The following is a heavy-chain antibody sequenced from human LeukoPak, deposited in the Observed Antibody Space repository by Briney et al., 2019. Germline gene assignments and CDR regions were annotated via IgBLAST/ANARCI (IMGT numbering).Heavy chain of an antibody. J-gene: IGHJ3*02. Sequence: SETLSLTCTVSGGSINSYYWSWIRQPAGKGREWIGRIYSSGSTNYNPSLKSRVTMSVDTSKNQFSLELRSVTAADTAVYFCARKGISAVAGAFDIWGQGTMVTVSS. D-gene: IGHD2-15*01. CDR1: GGSINSYY. CDR3: ARKGISAVAGAFDI. V-gene: IGHV4-4*07. CDR2: IYSSGST.